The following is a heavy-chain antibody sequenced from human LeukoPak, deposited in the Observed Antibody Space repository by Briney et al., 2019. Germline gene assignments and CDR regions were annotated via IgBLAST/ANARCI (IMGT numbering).Heavy chain of an antibody. J-gene: IGHJ6*03. CDR2: IYYSGST. Sequence: SETLSLTCTVSGGSISSHYWSWIRQLPGKGLEWIGYIYYSGSTYYNPSLKSRVTISVDTSKNQFSLKLSSVTAADTAVYYCAGLDCSSTSCFNYYYYYMDVWGKGTTVTVSS. V-gene: IGHV4-59*06. D-gene: IGHD2-2*01. CDR1: GGSISSHY. CDR3: AGLDCSSTSCFNYYYYYMDV.